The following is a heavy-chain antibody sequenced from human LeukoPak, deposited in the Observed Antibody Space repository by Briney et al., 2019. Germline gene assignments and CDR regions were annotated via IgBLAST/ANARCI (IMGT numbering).Heavy chain of an antibody. CDR3: ARPRRDGYNFALDAFDI. CDR1: GGSISSGGYY. CDR2: IYHSGST. J-gene: IGHJ3*02. Sequence: SETLSLTCTVSGGSISSGGYYWSWIRQPPGKGLEWTGYIYHSGSTYYNPSLKSRVTISVDRSKNQFSLKLSSVTAADTAVYYCARPRRDGYNFALDAFDIWGQGTMVTVSS. V-gene: IGHV4-30-2*01. D-gene: IGHD5-24*01.